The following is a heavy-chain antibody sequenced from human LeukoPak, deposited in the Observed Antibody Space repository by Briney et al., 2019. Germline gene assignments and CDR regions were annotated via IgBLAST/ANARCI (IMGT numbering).Heavy chain of an antibody. V-gene: IGHV4-61*02. CDR1: VGSICSGSYY. CDR3: ARGIAGTWWAFDI. J-gene: IGHJ3*02. D-gene: IGHD1-20*01. Sequence: PPETLSLTCTVSVGSICSGSYYWGWVRQPAGKGLECIGRIYTSGSTNYNPSLKSRVTISAATSKNQFSLMLSSVTATDTAVYYCARGIAGTWWAFDIWGQGTMVTVSS. CDR2: IYTSGST.